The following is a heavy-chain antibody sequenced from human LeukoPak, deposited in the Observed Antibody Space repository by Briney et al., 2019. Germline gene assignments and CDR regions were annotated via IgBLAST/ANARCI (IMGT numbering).Heavy chain of an antibody. CDR1: GFTFTGSA. V-gene: IGHV1-58*02. CDR3: AADNSANYYYYGMDV. Sequence: SVKVSCKASGFTFTGSAMQWVRQARGQRLEWIGWIVVGSGNTNYAQKFQERVTITRDMSTSTAYMELSSLRSEDTAVYYCAADNSANYYYYGMDVWGQGTTVTASS. D-gene: IGHD6-25*01. J-gene: IGHJ6*02. CDR2: IVVGSGNT.